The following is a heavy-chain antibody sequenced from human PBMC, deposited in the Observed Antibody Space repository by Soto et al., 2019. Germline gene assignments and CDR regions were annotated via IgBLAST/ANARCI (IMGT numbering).Heavy chain of an antibody. CDR3: ARVSEAVGYYYYGMDV. V-gene: IGHV1-69*01. Sequence: QVQLVQSGAEVKKPGSSVKVSCKASGGTFSSYAISWVRQAPGQGLEWMGGIIPIFGTANYAQKFQGRVTITADESTSTAYMGLSSLRSEDTAVYYCARVSEAVGYYYYGMDVLGQGTTVTVSS. J-gene: IGHJ6*02. CDR1: GGTFSSYA. CDR2: IIPIFGTA.